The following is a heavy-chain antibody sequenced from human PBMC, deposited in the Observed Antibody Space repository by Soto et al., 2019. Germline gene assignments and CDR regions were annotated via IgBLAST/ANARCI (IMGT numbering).Heavy chain of an antibody. D-gene: IGHD6-19*01. Sequence: ATGKGLEWVSAIGTAGDTYYPGSVKGRFTISRENAKNSLYLQMNSLRAGDTAVYYCARSQPGVAGTNFDYWGQGTLVTVS. J-gene: IGHJ4*02. CDR2: IGTAGDT. CDR3: ARSQPGVAGTNFDY. V-gene: IGHV3-13*01.